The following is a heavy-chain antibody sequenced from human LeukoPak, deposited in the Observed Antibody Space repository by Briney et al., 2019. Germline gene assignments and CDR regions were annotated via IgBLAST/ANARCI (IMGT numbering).Heavy chain of an antibody. CDR2: ISGYNGNT. V-gene: IGHV1-18*04. D-gene: IGHD3-3*01. J-gene: IGHJ4*02. CDR1: GYSLTSYG. Sequence: ASVKVSCEASGYSLTSYGISWVRQAPGQGLEWMGWISGYNGNTKFAQKLQGRITMTTDTSTTTAYMELRSLRSDDTAVYYCARVPDFLSVYYTFDYWGQGSLVTVSS. CDR3: ARVPDFLSVYYTFDY.